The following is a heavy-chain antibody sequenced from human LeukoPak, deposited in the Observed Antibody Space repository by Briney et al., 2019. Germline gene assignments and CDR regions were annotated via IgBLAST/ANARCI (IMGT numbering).Heavy chain of an antibody. CDR1: GFTFNTFG. Sequence: PGGSLRLSCAASGFTFNTFGLNWVRQLPGKGLQWVSSISPSSPYIYYEDSVKGRFTISRDDAKNSLYLQMNSLTVGDTAVYYCVRDDAAWLYWGRGALVTVS. J-gene: IGHJ4*02. D-gene: IGHD6-13*01. CDR3: VRDDAAWLY. CDR2: ISPSSPYI. V-gene: IGHV3-21*01.